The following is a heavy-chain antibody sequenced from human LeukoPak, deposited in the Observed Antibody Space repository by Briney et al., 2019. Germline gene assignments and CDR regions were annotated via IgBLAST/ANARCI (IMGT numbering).Heavy chain of an antibody. Sequence: GGSLRLSCAASGFTFSSYSMNWVRQAPGKGLEWVSSISSSSSYIYYADSVKGRFTISRDNAKNSPYLQMNSLRAEDTAVYYCARDPRLVPYCTNGVCYFDYWGQGTLVTVSS. D-gene: IGHD2-8*01. V-gene: IGHV3-21*01. CDR3: ARDPRLVPYCTNGVCYFDY. CDR2: ISSSSSYI. CDR1: GFTFSSYS. J-gene: IGHJ4*02.